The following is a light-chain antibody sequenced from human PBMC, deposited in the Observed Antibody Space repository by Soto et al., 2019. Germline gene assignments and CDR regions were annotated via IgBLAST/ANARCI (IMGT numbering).Light chain of an antibody. J-gene: IGKJ2*01. CDR2: GAS. CDR3: QQHGSSPPYT. CDR1: QSVSDN. Sequence: ETVMTQSPDTLSLSPGERATLSCRASQSVSDNLAWYQQRPGQGPRLLIYGASTRATGIPARFSGSGSGTEFTLTISSLQSEDFAVYYCQQHGSSPPYTFGQGTTVDIK. V-gene: IGKV3-15*01.